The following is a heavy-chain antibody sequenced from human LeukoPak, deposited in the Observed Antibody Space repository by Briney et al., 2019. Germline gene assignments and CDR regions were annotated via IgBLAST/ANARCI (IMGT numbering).Heavy chain of an antibody. J-gene: IGHJ4*02. CDR3: ARRGYSYGTYYFDY. D-gene: IGHD5-18*01. CDR2: IYPGDSDT. CDR1: GYSFTSYW. Sequence: GESLKISGKGSGYSFTSYWIGWVRQMAGKGREWMGNIYPGDSDTRYSPSFQGQVTISADKSISTAYLQWSSLKASDTAMYYCARRGYSYGTYYFDYWGQGTLVTVSS. V-gene: IGHV5-51*01.